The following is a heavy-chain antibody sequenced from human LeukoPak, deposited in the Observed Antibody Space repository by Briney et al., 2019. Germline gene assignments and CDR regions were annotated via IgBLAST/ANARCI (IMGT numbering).Heavy chain of an antibody. CDR1: GGSIRSYY. J-gene: IGHJ4*02. D-gene: IGHD4-17*01. Sequence: SPSETLSLTCTVSGGSIRSYYWSWIRQPPGKGLEWIGYIHYSGSTNYNPSLKSRVTMLVDTSKNQFSLKLSSVTAADTAVYYCARVATVTFDYWGQGTLVTVSS. CDR2: IHYSGST. V-gene: IGHV4-59*01. CDR3: ARVATVTFDY.